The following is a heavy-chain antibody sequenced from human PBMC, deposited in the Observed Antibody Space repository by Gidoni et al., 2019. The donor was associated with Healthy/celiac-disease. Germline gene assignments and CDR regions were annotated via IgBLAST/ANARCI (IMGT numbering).Heavy chain of an antibody. CDR3: ANEYSSSLTFSHLDY. V-gene: IGHV3-23*01. Sequence: EVQLLESGGGLVQPGGSLSVYCAASGLNFSSYAMSWVRQAPGKGLEWVSAISCSGGSTYYADSVKGLFTISRDNSKNTLYLQMNSLRAEDTAVYYCANEYSSSLTFSHLDYWGQGTLVTVSS. D-gene: IGHD6-13*01. CDR2: ISCSGGST. CDR1: GLNFSSYA. J-gene: IGHJ4*02.